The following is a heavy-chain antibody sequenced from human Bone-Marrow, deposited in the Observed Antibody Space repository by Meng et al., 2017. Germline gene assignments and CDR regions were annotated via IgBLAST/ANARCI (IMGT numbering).Heavy chain of an antibody. CDR3: ARGTKVEVAGSNWYFDL. Sequence: GESLKISCAASGFLFRNYAIHWVRQAPGQGLEWMGIINPSGGSTSYAQKFQGRVTMTRDTSTSTVYMELSSLRSEDTAVYYCARGTKVEVAGSNWYFDLWGRGTLVTVSS. D-gene: IGHD6-19*01. CDR1: GFLFRNYA. V-gene: IGHV1-46*01. CDR2: INPSGGST. J-gene: IGHJ2*01.